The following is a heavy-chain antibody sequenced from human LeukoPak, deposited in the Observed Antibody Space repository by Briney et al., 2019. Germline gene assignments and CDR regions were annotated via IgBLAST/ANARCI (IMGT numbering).Heavy chain of an antibody. Sequence: GGSLRLSWAASGFTFSSYSMNWVRQAPGKGLEWVSSISSSSSYIYYADSVKGRFTISRDNAKNSLYLQMNSLRAEDTAVYYCARDDSLAIVVVPVFDPWGQGTLVTVSS. CDR1: GFTFSSYS. CDR2: ISSSSSYI. V-gene: IGHV3-21*01. CDR3: ARDDSLAIVVVPVFDP. D-gene: IGHD2-2*01. J-gene: IGHJ5*02.